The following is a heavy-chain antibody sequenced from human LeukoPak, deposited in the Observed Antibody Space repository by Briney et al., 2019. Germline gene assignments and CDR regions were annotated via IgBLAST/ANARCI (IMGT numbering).Heavy chain of an antibody. J-gene: IGHJ4*02. Sequence: HPGGSLRLSCAAAGFTFSSYAMTWVRQAPGKGLESVSAISGSGDNTYYADSVKGRFTISRDNSQNTLYLQMNSLKPEDTAVYYCAKFHITGTTPSYFDYWGQGTLVTVSS. D-gene: IGHD1-7*01. CDR2: ISGSGDNT. CDR1: GFTFSSYA. CDR3: AKFHITGTTPSYFDY. V-gene: IGHV3-23*01.